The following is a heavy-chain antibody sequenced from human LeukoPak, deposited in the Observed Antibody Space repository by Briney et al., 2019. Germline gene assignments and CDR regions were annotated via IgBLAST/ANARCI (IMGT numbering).Heavy chain of an antibody. CDR1: GYTFSDYY. CDR3: ASYYYDSSGYYYEGLGSLDY. Sequence: ASVTVSCKASGYTFSDYYIHWVRQAPGQGLEWMGWINPNSGGTNYAQKFQGRVTMTRDTSISTAYMELSRLRSDDTAVYYCASYYYDSSGYYYEGLGSLDYWGQGTLVTVSS. J-gene: IGHJ4*02. CDR2: INPNSGGT. V-gene: IGHV1-2*02. D-gene: IGHD3-22*01.